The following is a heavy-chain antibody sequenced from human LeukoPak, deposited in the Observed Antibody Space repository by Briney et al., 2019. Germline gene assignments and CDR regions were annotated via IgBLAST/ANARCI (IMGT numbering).Heavy chain of an antibody. CDR3: ARTFAGKYCGGDCYITLDY. J-gene: IGHJ4*02. Sequence: SVKVSCKASGGTFSSYAISWVRQAPGQGLEWMGGIIPIFGAANYAQKFQGRVTITTDESTSTAYMELSSLRSEDTAVYYCARTFAGKYCGGDCYITLDYWGQGTLVTVSS. D-gene: IGHD2-21*02. V-gene: IGHV1-69*05. CDR2: IIPIFGAA. CDR1: GGTFSSYA.